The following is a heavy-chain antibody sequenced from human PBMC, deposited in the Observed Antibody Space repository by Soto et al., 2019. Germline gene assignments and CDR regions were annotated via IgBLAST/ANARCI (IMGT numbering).Heavy chain of an antibody. D-gene: IGHD3-10*01. CDR2: IHYSGRA. CDR3: ARQMGSFDS. J-gene: IGHJ4*02. Sequence: SETLSLTCAVSGDSISSSSYYWGWIRQPPGKGLEWIGSIHYSGRAYYHPSLRSRVTISVDTSKNHFSLRLSSVTAADTAVYYCARQMGSFDSRRKGTLVTVSS. CDR1: GDSISSSSYY. V-gene: IGHV4-39*01.